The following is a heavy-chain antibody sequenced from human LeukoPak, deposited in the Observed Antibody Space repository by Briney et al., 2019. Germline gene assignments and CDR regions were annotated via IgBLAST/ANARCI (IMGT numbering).Heavy chain of an antibody. Sequence: GGSLRLSCAASGFTVSSYYMNWVRQAPGKELEWVSVIYTGGGRYYADSVRCRFTISRDTSKNMVFLQMKSLRVEDRAVYYCARGIDYWGRGTLVTVSS. CDR3: ARGIDY. CDR2: IYTGGGR. J-gene: IGHJ4*02. V-gene: IGHV3-53*01. CDR1: GFTVSSYY.